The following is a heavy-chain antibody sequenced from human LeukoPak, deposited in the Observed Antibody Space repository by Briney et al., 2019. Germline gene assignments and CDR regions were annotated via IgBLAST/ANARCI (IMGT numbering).Heavy chain of an antibody. CDR1: GYTFTGYY. CDR2: INPNSGGT. CDR3: ARAPVDYYYMDV. Sequence: GASVKVSCKASGYTFTGYYMHWVRQAPGQGLEWMGWINPNSGGTNYAQKFQGRVTMTRDTSISTAYMELSGLRSDDTAVYYCARAPVDYYYMDVWGKGTTVTVSS. V-gene: IGHV1-2*02. J-gene: IGHJ6*03.